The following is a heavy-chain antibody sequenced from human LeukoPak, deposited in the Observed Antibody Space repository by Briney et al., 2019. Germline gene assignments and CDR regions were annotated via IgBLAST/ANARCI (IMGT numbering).Heavy chain of an antibody. CDR2: ISGSGGST. CDR3: AKSGGMVRGVIRAFDI. Sequence: GGSLRLSCAASGFTFSSYAMSWVRQAPGKGLEWVSAISGSGGSTYYADSVKGRFTISRDNSKNTLCLQMNSLRAEDTAVYYCAKSGGMVRGVIRAFDIWGQGTMVTVSS. CDR1: GFTFSSYA. D-gene: IGHD3-10*01. V-gene: IGHV3-23*01. J-gene: IGHJ3*02.